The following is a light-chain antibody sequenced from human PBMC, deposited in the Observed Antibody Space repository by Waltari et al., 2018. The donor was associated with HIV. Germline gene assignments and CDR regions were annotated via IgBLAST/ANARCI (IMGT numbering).Light chain of an antibody. CDR3: SSYTRSITYV. CDR2: DVR. Sequence: QSALNQPASVSGSPGQPTTISSTGTSSDVGGFKYVSWYQQHPGKAPKLIIYDVRNRRSVVANRFSGSKSSNTASLTISGLQAEDDADYYCSSYTRSITYVFGTGTKVTVL. V-gene: IGLV2-14*03. CDR1: SSDVGGFKY. J-gene: IGLJ1*01.